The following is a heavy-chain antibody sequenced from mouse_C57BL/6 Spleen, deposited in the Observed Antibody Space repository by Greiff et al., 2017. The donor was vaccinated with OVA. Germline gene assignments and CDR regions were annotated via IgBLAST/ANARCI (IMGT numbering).Heavy chain of an antibody. CDR3: ARSRITTVVAHFDD. V-gene: IGHV1-82*01. D-gene: IGHD1-1*01. J-gene: IGHJ2*01. CDR2: IYPGDGDT. Sequence: QVQLQQSGPELVKPGASVKISCKASGYAFSSSWMNWVKQRPGKGLEWIGRIYPGDGDTNYTGKFKGKATLTADKSSSTAYMQLSRLTSEDSAVYFCARSRITTVVAHFDDWGQGTTLTVSS. CDR1: GYAFSSSW.